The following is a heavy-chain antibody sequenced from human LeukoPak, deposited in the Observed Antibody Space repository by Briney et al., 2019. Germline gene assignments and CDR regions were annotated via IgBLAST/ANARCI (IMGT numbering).Heavy chain of an antibody. CDR2: HYNGVPT. V-gene: IGHV4-4*09. D-gene: IGHD6-19*01. J-gene: IGHJ4*02. Sequence: PSETLSLTCTTSGVSISRFYRSWVRQPPGKGLEWLGNHYNGVPTFFNPSLKSRVTISVDTSRGQFSLELASVTAADTAVYYCAQTTGWPGFDYWGQGILVTVSS. CDR1: GVSISRFY. CDR3: AQTTGWPGFDY.